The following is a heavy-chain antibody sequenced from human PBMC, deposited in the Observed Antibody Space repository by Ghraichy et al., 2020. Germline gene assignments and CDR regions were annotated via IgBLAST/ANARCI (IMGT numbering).Heavy chain of an antibody. J-gene: IGHJ4*02. V-gene: IGHV3-33*08. CDR3: ARDWGIAVAGTLGD. Sequence: GESLNISCAASGFTFSSYGMHWVRQAPGKGLEWVAVIWYDGSNKYYADSVKGRFTISRDNSKNTLYLQMNSLRAEDTAVYYCARDWGIAVAGTLGDWGQGTLVTVSS. D-gene: IGHD6-19*01. CDR1: GFTFSSYG. CDR2: IWYDGSNK.